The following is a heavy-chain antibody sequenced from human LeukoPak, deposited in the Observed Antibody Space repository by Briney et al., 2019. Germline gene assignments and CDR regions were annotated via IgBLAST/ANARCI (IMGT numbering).Heavy chain of an antibody. D-gene: IGHD1-26*01. J-gene: IGHJ6*02. CDR2: IYYSGST. CDR1: GVSVSSGSYY. Sequence: YPSETLSLTCTVSGVSVSSGSYYWGWIRQPPGKGLEWIGYIYYSGSTNYNPSLKSRVTISVDTSKNQFSLKLSSVTAADTAVYYCARVGGTNYYYYGMDVWGQGTTVTVSS. V-gene: IGHV4-61*01. CDR3: ARVGGTNYYYYGMDV.